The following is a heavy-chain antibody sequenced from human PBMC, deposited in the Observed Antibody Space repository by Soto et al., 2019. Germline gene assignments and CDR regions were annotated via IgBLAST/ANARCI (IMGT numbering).Heavy chain of an antibody. Sequence: SGPKLVNPTQSLTLNCTFSGFSLSSNRMCVNWIRQPPGKALEWLARIDWDDDEYYSTSLKTRLTISKDTSKNQVFLTMTNMDPADTATYYCARSKPSYDFLGFDPWGQGTLVTVSS. CDR1: GFSLSSNRMC. D-gene: IGHD3-3*01. CDR2: IDWDDDE. V-gene: IGHV2-70*11. CDR3: ARSKPSYDFLGFDP. J-gene: IGHJ5*02.